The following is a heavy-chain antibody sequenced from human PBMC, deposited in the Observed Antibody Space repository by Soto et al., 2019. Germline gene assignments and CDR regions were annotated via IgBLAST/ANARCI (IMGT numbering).Heavy chain of an antibody. Sequence: QVQLVESGGGVVQPGRSLRLSCAASGFTFSSYGMHWVRQAPGKGLEWVAVISYDGSNKYYADSVKGRFTISRDNSKNTLYLQMNSLRAEDTAVYYCWLRPRGEGAFDIWGLGTMVTVSS. J-gene: IGHJ3*02. D-gene: IGHD5-12*01. CDR3: WLRPRGEGAFDI. CDR2: ISYDGSNK. V-gene: IGHV3-30*03. CDR1: GFTFSSYG.